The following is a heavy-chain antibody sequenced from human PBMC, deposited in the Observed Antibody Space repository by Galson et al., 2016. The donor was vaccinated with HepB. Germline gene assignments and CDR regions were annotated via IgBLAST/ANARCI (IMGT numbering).Heavy chain of an antibody. V-gene: IGHV4-31*11. Sequence: LSLTCAVSTDAISSGNYYWSWLRRRPGQGLEWMGYIYYDGTTIYNPSLKSRVTISVDLSKNQFSLELRSVTAADTAVYYCARARDIPASQFYYYMDVWGKGTPVTVSS. J-gene: IGHJ6*03. CDR3: ARARDIPASQFYYYMDV. D-gene: IGHD2-2*01. CDR1: TDAISSGNYY. CDR2: IYYDGTT.